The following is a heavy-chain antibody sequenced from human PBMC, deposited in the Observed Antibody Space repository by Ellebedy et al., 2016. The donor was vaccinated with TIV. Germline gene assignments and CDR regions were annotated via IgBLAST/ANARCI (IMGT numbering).Heavy chain of an antibody. J-gene: IGHJ4*02. Sequence: PGGSLRLSCAASGFTFSDSYMSWIRQAPGKGLEWVSYISGSSTYTNYADSVKGRFTISRDSANNSLYLQMSSLRAEDTAVYYCARDSRIALAALLDSWGQGTLVTVSS. V-gene: IGHV3-11*06. D-gene: IGHD6-25*01. CDR2: ISGSSTYT. CDR1: GFTFSDSY. CDR3: ARDSRIALAALLDS.